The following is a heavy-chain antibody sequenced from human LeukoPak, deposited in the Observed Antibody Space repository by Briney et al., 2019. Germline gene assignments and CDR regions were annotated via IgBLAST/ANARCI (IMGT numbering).Heavy chain of an antibody. Sequence: GGSVKVSCKASGDTFRTYAISWVRQGPGQGLQWMGRIIPILALTNYAQTFQGRVTITADKSTSTAYVELSSLTSDDTAVYYCARLAGLSGYNNEDHWGQGTLVTVSS. D-gene: IGHD5-24*01. J-gene: IGHJ4*02. CDR3: ARLAGLSGYNNEDH. CDR2: IIPILALT. CDR1: GDTFRTYA. V-gene: IGHV1-69*04.